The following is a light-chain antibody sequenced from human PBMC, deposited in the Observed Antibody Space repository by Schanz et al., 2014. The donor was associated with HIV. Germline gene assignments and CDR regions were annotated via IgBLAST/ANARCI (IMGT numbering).Light chain of an antibody. J-gene: IGKJ4*01. CDR1: QSISFY. V-gene: IGKV3-20*01. Sequence: EIVLTQSPATLSLSPGERATLSCRASQSISFYLAWYQQKPGQAPRLLIYGASSRATGIPDRFSGTGSGTDFTLNISRLGPEDFAVYFCQYFGNSGGTFGGGTKVEIK. CDR3: QYFGNSGGT. CDR2: GAS.